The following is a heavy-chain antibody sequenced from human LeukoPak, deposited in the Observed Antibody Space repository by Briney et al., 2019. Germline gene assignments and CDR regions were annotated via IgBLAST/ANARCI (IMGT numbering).Heavy chain of an antibody. J-gene: IGHJ4*02. CDR2: IRPDGSEK. CDR1: GFTFSSYW. Sequence: GGSLRLSCAASGFTFSSYWVAWVRQAPGKGLERVANIRPDGSEKYYVDSVKGRFTISRDNARNSLFLQMNSLRAEDTAVYYCARDKSVGATPLDYWGQGTLVTVSS. D-gene: IGHD1-26*01. V-gene: IGHV3-7*05. CDR3: ARDKSVGATPLDY.